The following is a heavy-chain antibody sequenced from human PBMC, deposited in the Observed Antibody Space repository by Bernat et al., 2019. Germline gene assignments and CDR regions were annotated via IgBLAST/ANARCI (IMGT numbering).Heavy chain of an antibody. V-gene: IGHV1-8*01. CDR3: AGGPPNWGFDF. Sequence: QVQLVQSGAEVKKPGASVKVSCKASGYTFTSYDINWVRQATGQGFEWMGWMSPKSGNTGYAEKFQGRVTMTRSTSISTAYMELTSLTSEDTAVYYCAGGPPNWGFDFWGQGTLVTVS. D-gene: IGHD3-16*01. CDR2: MSPKSGNT. CDR1: GYTFTSYD. J-gene: IGHJ4*02.